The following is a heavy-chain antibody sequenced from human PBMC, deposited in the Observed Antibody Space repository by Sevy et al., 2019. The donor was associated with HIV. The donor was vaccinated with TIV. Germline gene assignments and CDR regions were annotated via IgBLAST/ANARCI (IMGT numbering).Heavy chain of an antibody. V-gene: IGHV3-7*01. CDR2: IKQDGSEK. CDR1: GFTFSSYW. Sequence: GGSLRLSCAASGFTFSSYWMSWVRQAPGKGLEWVANIKQDGSEKYYVDSVKGRFTISRDNVKNSLYLQMNSLRAEDTAVYYCARAEAGTYCGGDCYPYYFDYWGQGTLVTVSS. J-gene: IGHJ4*02. D-gene: IGHD2-21*02. CDR3: ARAEAGTYCGGDCYPYYFDY.